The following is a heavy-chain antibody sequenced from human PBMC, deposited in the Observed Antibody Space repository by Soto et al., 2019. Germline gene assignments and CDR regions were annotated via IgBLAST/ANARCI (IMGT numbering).Heavy chain of an antibody. CDR2: ISAYNGNT. Sequence: ASVKVSCKVSGYTFTSYGISWVRQAPGEGLEWMGWISAYNGNTNYAQKLQGRVTMTTDKSPTTAYMALRSLSSDDAAAYYCASNRRVHQSESPGAHWGQGTLVTVSS. CDR3: ASNRRVHQSESPGAH. V-gene: IGHV1-18*01. CDR1: GYTFTSYG. J-gene: IGHJ4*02. D-gene: IGHD3-10*01.